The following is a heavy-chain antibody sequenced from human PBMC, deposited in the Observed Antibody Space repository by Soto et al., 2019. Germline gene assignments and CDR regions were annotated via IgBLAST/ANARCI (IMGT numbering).Heavy chain of an antibody. V-gene: IGHV4-59*01. J-gene: IGHJ6*02. Sequence: QVQLQESGPGLVKPSETLSLTCTVSGGSISSYYWSWIRQPPGKGLEWIGEIYYSGSTNYNPALKGRVTISVDTSKDQFSLKVSSVTASDTAGYYCAREGCSSTSCYTTYYSYGIDFWGQGTTFTVSS. CDR3: AREGCSSTSCYTTYYSYGIDF. CDR1: GGSISSYY. CDR2: IYYSGST. D-gene: IGHD2-2*01.